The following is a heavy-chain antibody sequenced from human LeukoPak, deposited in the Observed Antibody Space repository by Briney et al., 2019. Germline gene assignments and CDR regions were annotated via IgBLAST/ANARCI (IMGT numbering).Heavy chain of an antibody. CDR1: GFTFSNYW. D-gene: IGHD4-17*01. J-gene: IGHJ4*02. Sequence: GGSLRLSCVASGFTFSNYWMHWVRQAPGKGQEWISRINGDGSSTTYADSVKGRFTISGDNGKNTLYLQMNSLRAEDMAVYYCARKLNYGDPFYWGQGTLVTVSS. CDR3: ARKLNYGDPFY. V-gene: IGHV3-74*01. CDR2: INGDGSST.